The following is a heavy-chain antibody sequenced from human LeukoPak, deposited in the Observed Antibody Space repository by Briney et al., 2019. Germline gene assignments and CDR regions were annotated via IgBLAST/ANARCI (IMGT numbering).Heavy chain of an antibody. Sequence: GAAVQVSCKASGGTFSSYAISWVRQAPGQGLEWMGGIIPIFGTANYAQKFQGRVTITADESTSTAYMELSSLRSEDTAVYYCARPHPSTVTTWYLAFDIWGQGTMVTVSS. CDR2: IIPIFGTA. D-gene: IGHD4-17*01. V-gene: IGHV1-69*13. CDR3: ARPHPSTVTTWYLAFDI. CDR1: GGTFSSYA. J-gene: IGHJ3*02.